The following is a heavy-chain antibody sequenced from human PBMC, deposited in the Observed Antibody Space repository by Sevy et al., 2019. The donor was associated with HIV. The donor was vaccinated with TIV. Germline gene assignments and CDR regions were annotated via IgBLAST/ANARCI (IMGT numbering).Heavy chain of an antibody. CDR3: TTRPYGSILDY. V-gene: IGHV3-15*07. D-gene: IGHD3-10*01. CDR2: IKVKIDGERT. CDR1: GFNISSAS. Sequence: GGSLRLSCGGSGFNISSASMNWVRQAPGRGLEWVGRIKVKIDGERTYYGAPVKGRFIISRDDSRKTVYVQLNSVKRDDTAMYFCTTRPYGSILDYWGQGTLVTVSS. J-gene: IGHJ4*02.